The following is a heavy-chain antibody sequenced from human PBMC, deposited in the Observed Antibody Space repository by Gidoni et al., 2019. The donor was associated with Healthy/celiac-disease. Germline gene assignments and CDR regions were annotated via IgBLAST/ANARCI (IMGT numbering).Heavy chain of an antibody. Sequence: QVQLVESGGGVVQPGWSLRPSCAAPGFTFSSYAMHWVRPAAGKGLGCVAVISYDGSNEYYADSVKGRFTISRDNSKNTLYLQMNSLGAEDTAVYYCARDFSGTLDYWGQGTLVTVSS. CDR1: GFTFSSYA. CDR3: ARDFSGTLDY. V-gene: IGHV3-30-3*01. CDR2: ISYDGSNE. J-gene: IGHJ4*02. D-gene: IGHD1-7*01.